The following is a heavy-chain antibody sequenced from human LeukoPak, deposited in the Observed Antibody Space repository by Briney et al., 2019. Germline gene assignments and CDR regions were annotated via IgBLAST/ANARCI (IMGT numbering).Heavy chain of an antibody. CDR1: GFTFSSYS. V-gene: IGHV4-39*01. J-gene: IGHJ4*02. D-gene: IGHD6-19*01. CDR3: ARQHRDGYSSGWSNFDY. CDR2: IYYSGST. Sequence: GSLRLSCAASGFTFSSYSMNWIRQPPGKGLEWIGSIYYSGSTYYNPSLKSRVTISVDTSKNQFSLKLSSVTAADTAVYYCARQHRDGYSSGWSNFDYWGQGTLVTVSS.